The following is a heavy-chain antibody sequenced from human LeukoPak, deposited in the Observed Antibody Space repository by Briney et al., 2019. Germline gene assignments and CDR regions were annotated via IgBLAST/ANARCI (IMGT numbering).Heavy chain of an antibody. Sequence: PGGSLRLSCAASGFTFSIYWVHWVRQAPGKGLVWVSSINSDGSSTSYADSVKGRFTISRDNAKSTLYLQMNTLRAEDTAVYYCARGTYYFDTSAHETDDYWGQGTLVTVSS. J-gene: IGHJ4*02. CDR2: INSDGSST. CDR3: ARGTYYFDTSAHETDDY. V-gene: IGHV3-74*01. D-gene: IGHD3-22*01. CDR1: GFTFSIYW.